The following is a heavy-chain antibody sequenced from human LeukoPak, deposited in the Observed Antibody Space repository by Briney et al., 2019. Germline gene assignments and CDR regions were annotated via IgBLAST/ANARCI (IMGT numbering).Heavy chain of an antibody. CDR3: ASGIAAAGTVSFDY. CDR2: ISYDGSNK. D-gene: IGHD6-13*01. V-gene: IGHV3-30*03. CDR1: GFTSSSYG. Sequence: GGSLRLSCAASGFTSSSYGMHWVRQAPGKGLEWVAVISYDGSNKYYADSVKGRFTISRDNSKNTLYLQMNSLRAEDTAVYYCASGIAAAGTVSFDYWGQGTLVTVSS. J-gene: IGHJ4*02.